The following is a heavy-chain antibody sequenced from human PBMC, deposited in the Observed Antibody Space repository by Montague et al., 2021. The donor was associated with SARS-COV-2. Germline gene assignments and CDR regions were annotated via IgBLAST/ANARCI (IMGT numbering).Heavy chain of an antibody. CDR3: ARGRQHFNMIVVVMTGGEYYFDY. Sequence: TLSLTCAVYGGSFSDYYWSWIRQPPGKGLEWIGEINHRGTSNYNPSLKSRVSISVDTSKNQFSLYLGSVTAADTAVYYCARGRQHFNMIVVVMTGGEYYFDYWGQGTLVTVSS. CDR2: INHRGTS. D-gene: IGHD3-22*01. V-gene: IGHV4-34*01. CDR1: GGSFSDYY. J-gene: IGHJ4*02.